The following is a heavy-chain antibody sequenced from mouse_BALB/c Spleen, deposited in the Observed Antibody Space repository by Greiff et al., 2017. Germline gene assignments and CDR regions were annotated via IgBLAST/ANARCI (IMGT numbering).Heavy chain of an antibody. Sequence: EVKLVESGGGLVKPGGSLKLSCAASGFTFSSYAMSWVRQTPEKRLEWVASISSGGSTYYPDSVKGRFTISRDNARNILYLQMSSLRSEDTAMYYCARGAYDSYWYCDVWGAGTTVTVSS. CDR2: ISSGGST. D-gene: IGHD2-4*01. CDR3: ARGAYDSYWYCDV. J-gene: IGHJ1*01. V-gene: IGHV5-6-5*01. CDR1: GFTFSSYA.